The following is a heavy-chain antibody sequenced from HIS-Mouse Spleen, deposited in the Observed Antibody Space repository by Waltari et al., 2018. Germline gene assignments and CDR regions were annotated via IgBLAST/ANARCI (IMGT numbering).Heavy chain of an antibody. CDR3: AREIPYSSSWYDWYFDL. CDR1: GGSISSSSYY. CDR2: IYYSGST. J-gene: IGHJ2*01. D-gene: IGHD6-13*01. V-gene: IGHV4-39*07. Sequence: QLQLQESGPGLVKPSETLSPTCTLSGGSISSSSYYWGWIRQPPGKGLEWIGSIYYSGSTYYNPSLKSRVTISVDTSKNQFSLKLSSVTAADTAVYYCAREIPYSSSWYDWYFDLWGRGTLVTVSS.